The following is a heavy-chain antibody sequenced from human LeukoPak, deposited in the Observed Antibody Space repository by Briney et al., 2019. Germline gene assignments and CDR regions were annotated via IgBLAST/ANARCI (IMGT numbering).Heavy chain of an antibody. CDR3: ARDRPRLRSIAHGNAFDI. CDR2: ISSDSNTV. D-gene: IGHD4-17*01. Sequence: GGSLRLSCAASGFIFNNYNMNWVRQAPGKGLEWVSYISSDSNTVYYADSVEGRFTISRDNAKNSLFLQMNSLTAEDTAVYYCARDRPRLRSIAHGNAFDIWGQGTMVTVSS. CDR1: GFIFNNYN. V-gene: IGHV3-48*01. J-gene: IGHJ3*02.